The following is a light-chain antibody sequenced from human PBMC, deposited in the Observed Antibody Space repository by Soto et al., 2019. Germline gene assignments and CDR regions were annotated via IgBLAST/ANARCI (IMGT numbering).Light chain of an antibody. CDR1: ESVSSN. CDR3: QHYNDWPIT. CDR2: GAS. V-gene: IGKV3-15*01. Sequence: ILMTQSPGTLSVSPGERATLSCRASESVSSNLAWYQQKPGQAPRLLIYGASTRATGIPVRFSGRGSGTEFTLTSSSLQSEDSGVYFCQHYNDWPITFGQGTRLEIK. J-gene: IGKJ5*01.